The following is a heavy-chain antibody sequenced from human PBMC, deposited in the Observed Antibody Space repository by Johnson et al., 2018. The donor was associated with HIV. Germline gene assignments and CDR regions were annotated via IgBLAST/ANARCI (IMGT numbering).Heavy chain of an antibody. CDR2: ISSSGTAK. Sequence: QVQLVESGGGLVQPGGSLRLSCAASGFTFSDYYMSWIRQAPGKGLEWVSYISSSGTAKYYADSVKGRFTISRDNAKNSLYLQMNSLRAEDTAVFYCAREMAWEDAFDIWCQGTMVTVSS. CDR3: AREMAWEDAFDI. D-gene: IGHD5-24*01. CDR1: GFTFSDYY. J-gene: IGHJ3*02. V-gene: IGHV3-11*04.